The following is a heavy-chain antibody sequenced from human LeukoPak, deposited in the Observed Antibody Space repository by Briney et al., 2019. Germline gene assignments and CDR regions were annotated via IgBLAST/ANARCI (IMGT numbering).Heavy chain of an antibody. CDR2: ISSSGSTI. D-gene: IGHD2-15*01. V-gene: IGHV3-11*04. CDR3: ASGNYYYYYMDV. Sequence: GGSLRLSCAASGFTFSDYYMSWIRQAPGKGLEWVSYISSSGSTIYYADSVKGRFTISRHNAKNSLYLQMNSLRAEDTAVYYCASGNYYYYYMDVWGKGTTVTVSS. J-gene: IGHJ6*03. CDR1: GFTFSDYY.